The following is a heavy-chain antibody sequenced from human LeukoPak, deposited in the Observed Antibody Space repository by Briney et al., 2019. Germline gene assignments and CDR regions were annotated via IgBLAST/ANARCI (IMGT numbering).Heavy chain of an antibody. Sequence: GGSLRLSCAASGFTFSSYWMHWVRQAPGKGLVWVSRINSDGSSTSYADSVKGRFTISRDNAKNTLYLQMNSLRAEDTAVYYCAREGAGGQPLYYYMDVWGKGTTVTVSS. D-gene: IGHD3-16*01. V-gene: IGHV3-74*01. J-gene: IGHJ6*03. CDR3: AREGAGGQPLYYYMDV. CDR1: GFTFSSYW. CDR2: INSDGSST.